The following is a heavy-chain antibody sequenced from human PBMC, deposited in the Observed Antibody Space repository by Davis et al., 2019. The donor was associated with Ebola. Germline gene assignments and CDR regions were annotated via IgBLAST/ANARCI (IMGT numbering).Heavy chain of an antibody. V-gene: IGHV4-39*07. J-gene: IGHJ4*02. CDR3: ARGSWYNYAVIDY. CDR1: RGSISSSDYY. Sequence: MPGGSLRLSCTVSRGSISSSDYYWAWIRQSPGKGLEWIGSVYYSGNTYYNPSLKSRVTISIDTSKNQFSLKLTSVTAADTAVYYCARGSWYNYAVIDYWGQGTLVTVSS. CDR2: VYYSGNT. D-gene: IGHD1-14*01.